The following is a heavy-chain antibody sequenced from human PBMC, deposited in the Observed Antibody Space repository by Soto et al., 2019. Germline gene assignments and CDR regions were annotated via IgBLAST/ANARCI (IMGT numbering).Heavy chain of an antibody. J-gene: IGHJ6*02. Sequence: ASVKVSCKASGYTFTSYYMHWVRQAPGQGLEWIGIINPSGGSTSYAQKFQGRVTMTRDTSTSTVYMELSSLRSEDTAVYYCAREGGSGSYHNYYYYGMDVWGQGTTVTVYS. D-gene: IGHD1-26*01. CDR3: AREGGSGSYHNYYYYGMDV. CDR1: GYTFTSYY. V-gene: IGHV1-46*01. CDR2: INPSGGST.